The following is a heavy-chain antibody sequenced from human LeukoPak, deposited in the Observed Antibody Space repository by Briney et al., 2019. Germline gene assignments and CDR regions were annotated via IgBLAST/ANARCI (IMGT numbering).Heavy chain of an antibody. CDR1: GGSISSYY. J-gene: IGHJ4*02. Sequence: SETLSLTCTVSGGSISSYYWSWIRQPPGKGLEWIGYIYYSGSTNYNPSLKSRVTISVDTSKDQFSLKLSSVTAADTAVYYCAASIAVAGTPFDYWGQGTLVTVSS. CDR2: IYYSGST. CDR3: AASIAVAGTPFDY. D-gene: IGHD6-19*01. V-gene: IGHV4-59*01.